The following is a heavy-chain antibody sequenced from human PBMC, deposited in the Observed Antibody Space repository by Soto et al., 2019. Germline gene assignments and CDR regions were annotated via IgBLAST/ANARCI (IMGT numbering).Heavy chain of an antibody. CDR1: GGSIRSYY. CDR3: ARSIFGDYYYYGMDV. V-gene: IGHV4-59*01. J-gene: IGHJ6*02. CDR2: IYYSGST. Sequence: SETLSLTCTVSGGSIRSYYWTWIRQPPGKGLEWLGYIYYSGSTNYNPSLKSRVTISVDTSKNQFSLKLSSVTAADTAVYYCARSIFGDYYYYGMDVWGQRTTVTVSS. D-gene: IGHD3-3*01.